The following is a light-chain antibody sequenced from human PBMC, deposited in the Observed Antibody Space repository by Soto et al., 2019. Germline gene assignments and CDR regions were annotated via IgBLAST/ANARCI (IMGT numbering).Light chain of an antibody. V-gene: IGKV3-20*01. Sequence: ENVLTQSPGTLSLSPGERATLSCRASQSVSSSYLAWYQQKPGQAPRLLIYGASSRATGIPDRFSGSGSGTDFTLTISRLEPEDFAVYYCQQYGGSPVTFGPGTKVDIK. J-gene: IGKJ3*01. CDR2: GAS. CDR3: QQYGGSPVT. CDR1: QSVSSSY.